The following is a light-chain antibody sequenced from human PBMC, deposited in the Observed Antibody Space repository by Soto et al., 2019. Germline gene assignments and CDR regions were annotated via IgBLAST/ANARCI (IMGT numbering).Light chain of an antibody. CDR1: ISDVGGYNF. V-gene: IGLV2-14*03. Sequence: QSVLNQPASVSGSPGQSIPISCTGTISDVGGYNFVSWYQQYPGKAPKLMICDVSNRPSGVSNRFSGSKSGNTASLTISGLQAEDEADYYCSSFTGSNYVFGTGTKVTVL. CDR2: DVS. CDR3: SSFTGSNYV. J-gene: IGLJ1*01.